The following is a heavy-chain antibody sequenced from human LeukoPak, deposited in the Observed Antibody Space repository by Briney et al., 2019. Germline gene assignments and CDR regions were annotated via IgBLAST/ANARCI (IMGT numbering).Heavy chain of an antibody. D-gene: IGHD3-9*01. CDR1: GFTFSSYS. Sequence: GGSLRLSCAASGFTFSSYSMNWVRQAPGKGLEWVSSISSSSSYIYYADSVKGRFTISRDNAKNSLYLQMNSLRAEDTAVYYCARRRHQYYDILTGYYGINWFDPWGQGTLVTVSS. CDR3: ARRRHQYYDILTGYYGINWFDP. CDR2: ISSSSSYI. J-gene: IGHJ5*02. V-gene: IGHV3-21*01.